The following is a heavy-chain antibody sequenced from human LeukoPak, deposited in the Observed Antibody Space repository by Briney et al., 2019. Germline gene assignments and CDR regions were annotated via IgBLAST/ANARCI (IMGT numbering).Heavy chain of an antibody. Sequence: GGSLRLSCAASGFIFSTYWMRWARQAPGKGLEWVANIKGDGSKKYYLDSVKGRFTISRDNSKNSLHLQMYSLRAEDTAVYFCARVVATTGRNYHYYYLDVWGKGTTVTVSS. D-gene: IGHD1-1*01. J-gene: IGHJ6*03. V-gene: IGHV3-7*01. CDR3: ARVVATTGRNYHYYYLDV. CDR1: GFIFSTYW. CDR2: IKGDGSKK.